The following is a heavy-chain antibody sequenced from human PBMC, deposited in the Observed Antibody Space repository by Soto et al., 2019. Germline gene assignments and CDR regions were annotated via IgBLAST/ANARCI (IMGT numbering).Heavy chain of an antibody. V-gene: IGHV3-74*01. J-gene: IGHJ4*02. CDR3: AHRREDSSGSLDY. CDR2: IDSDGSST. CDR1: GFTFSSYW. Sequence: GGSLRLSCVASGFTFSSYWMHWVRQAPGKGLVWVSHIDSDGSSTSYSPSLKSRLTITKDTSKNQVVLTMTNMDPVDTATYYCAHRREDSSGSLDYWGQGTLVTVSS. D-gene: IGHD6-19*01.